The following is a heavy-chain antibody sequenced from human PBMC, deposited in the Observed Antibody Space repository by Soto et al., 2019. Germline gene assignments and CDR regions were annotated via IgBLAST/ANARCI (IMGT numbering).Heavy chain of an antibody. V-gene: IGHV4-39*01. Sequence: PSETLSLTCTVSGGSISSDSYYWGWIRQPPGKGLEWIGSISYSGSTYFTPSLRSRATISADTSNNHFSLKLSSVTAADTAVYYCARYSSDYPFDYWGQGTLVTVSS. CDR1: GGSISSDSYY. D-gene: IGHD2-21*01. CDR2: ISYSGST. CDR3: ARYSSDYPFDY. J-gene: IGHJ4*02.